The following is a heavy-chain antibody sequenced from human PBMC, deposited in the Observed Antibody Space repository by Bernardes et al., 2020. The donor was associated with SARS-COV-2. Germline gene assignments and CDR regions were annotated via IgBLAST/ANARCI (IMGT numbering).Heavy chain of an antibody. CDR1: GGYINAAY. D-gene: IGHD4-17*01. J-gene: IGHJ4*02. V-gene: IGHV4-59*01. CDR3: ATTPRYYGTFDY. Sequence: SETLSLTRTVSGGYINAAYWSWIRQSPGRGLEWMGYVYRTGGGATYNPSLRSRVTISLDMSTNQSSLKLGAVTAADTAVYYCATTPRYYGTFDYWGQGALVTVSS. CDR2: VYRTGGGA.